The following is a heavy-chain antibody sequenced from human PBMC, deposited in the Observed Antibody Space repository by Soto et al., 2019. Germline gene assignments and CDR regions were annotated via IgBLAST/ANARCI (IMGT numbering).Heavy chain of an antibody. CDR3: ARDLGAYGVSAFDM. D-gene: IGHD4-17*01. CDR1: GFSFSDHG. J-gene: IGHJ3*02. V-gene: IGHV3-33*01. Sequence: QVQLVETWGGVVQPGRSLRLSCAASGFSFSDHGMHWVRQAPVKGLEWVAVIWHDGSNKYYADSVRGRFTVSRDNSENTLYLQMNSLRAEDTAVYYCARDLGAYGVSAFDMWGQGTMVTVSS. CDR2: IWHDGSNK.